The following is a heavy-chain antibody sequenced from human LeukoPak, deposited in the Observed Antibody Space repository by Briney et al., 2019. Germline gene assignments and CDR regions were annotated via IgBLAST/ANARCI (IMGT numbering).Heavy chain of an antibody. J-gene: IGHJ4*02. V-gene: IGHV3-48*02. CDR1: GFTFSSYS. Sequence: GGSLRLSCAASGFTFSSYSMNWVRQAPGKGPEWVSYISSSGGTLNYADSVKGRFTISRDNAKNSLYLQVNSLRDEDTAVYYCARGTPNFDYWGQGTLVTVSS. CDR3: ARGTPNFDY. CDR2: ISSSGGTL.